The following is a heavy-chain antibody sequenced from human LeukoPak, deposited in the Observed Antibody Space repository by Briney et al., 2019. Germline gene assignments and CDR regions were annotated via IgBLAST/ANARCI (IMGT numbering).Heavy chain of an antibody. D-gene: IGHD3-10*01. CDR3: TKAAFYYTSGSLDY. Sequence: GGSLRLSCAASGFTFINTWMNWVRQAPGKGLEWVGRVKSKADGGTADYAAPVKGRFTISRDDSKNTLYLQMNSLKTEDIAMYFCTKAAFYYTSGSLDYWGQGTLVTVSS. J-gene: IGHJ4*02. CDR2: VKSKADGGTA. CDR1: GFTFINTW. V-gene: IGHV3-15*07.